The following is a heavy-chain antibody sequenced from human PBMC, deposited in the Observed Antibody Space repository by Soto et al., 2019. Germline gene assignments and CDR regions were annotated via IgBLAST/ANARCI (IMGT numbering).Heavy chain of an antibody. V-gene: IGHV1-24*01. J-gene: IGHJ6*02. CDR3: ATPLGSGSYLAPFMDV. CDR1: RYTLAELS. D-gene: IGHD3-10*01. Sequence: EASVKASCKVSRYTLAELSIQWVRQAPVKGLEWMGGFDPEDGETIYAQKFQGRVTMTEDTSTDTAYMELSSLRSEDTAVYYCATPLGSGSYLAPFMDVWGQGTTVTVSS. CDR2: FDPEDGET.